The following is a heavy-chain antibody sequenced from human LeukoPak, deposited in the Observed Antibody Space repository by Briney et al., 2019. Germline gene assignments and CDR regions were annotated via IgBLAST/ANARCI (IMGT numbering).Heavy chain of an antibody. CDR2: ISGSGEST. D-gene: IGHD7-27*01. J-gene: IGHJ4*02. CDR3: AREHWDFDY. Sequence: GGSLRLYCAASGFTFSSYAMTWVRQAPGKGLEWVSEISGSGESTYYGDSVKGRFTISRDNSKNTLNLKMNSLRAGDTDIYYCAREHWDFDYWGQGTLVTVSS. CDR1: GFTFSSYA. V-gene: IGHV3-23*01.